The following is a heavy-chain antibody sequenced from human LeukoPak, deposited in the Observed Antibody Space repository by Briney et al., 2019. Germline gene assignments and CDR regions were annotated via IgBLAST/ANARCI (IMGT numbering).Heavy chain of an antibody. J-gene: IGHJ4*02. Sequence: PSETLSLTCTVSGGSISSYYWSWIRQPAGKGLEWIGRIYTSGSTNYNPSLKSRVTISVDTSKNQFSLKLSSVTAADTAVYYCASPGSGGSGNYFDYWGQGTLVTVSS. D-gene: IGHD2-15*01. CDR2: IYTSGST. CDR1: GGSISSYY. V-gene: IGHV4-4*07. CDR3: ASPGSGGSGNYFDY.